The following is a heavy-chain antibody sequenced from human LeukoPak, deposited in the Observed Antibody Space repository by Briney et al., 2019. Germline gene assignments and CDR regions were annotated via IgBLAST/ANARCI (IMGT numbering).Heavy chain of an antibody. V-gene: IGHV1-58*02. CDR3: AADPYYYGSGSYYATFDY. CDR1: GFTFTSSA. J-gene: IGHJ4*02. D-gene: IGHD3-10*01. CDR2: IVVGSGNT. Sequence: SVKVSCKASGFTFTSSAMQWVRQARGQRLEWIGWIVVGSGNTNYAQKFQERVTITRDMSTSTAYMELSSLRSEDTAVYYCAADPYYYGSGSYYATFDYWGQGTLVTVSS.